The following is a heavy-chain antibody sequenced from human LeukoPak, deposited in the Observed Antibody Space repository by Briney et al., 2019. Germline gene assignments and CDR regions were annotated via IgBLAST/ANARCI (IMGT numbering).Heavy chain of an antibody. D-gene: IGHD4-23*01. CDR1: GYTLTELS. J-gene: IGHJ4*02. CDR3: ATSIHDYGGQIDY. Sequence: ASVKVSCKVSGYTLTELSMHWVRQAPGKGLEWMGGFDPEDGETIYAQKFQGRVTMTEDTSTDTAYMELCSLRSEDTAVYYCATSIHDYGGQIDYWGQGTLVTVSS. V-gene: IGHV1-24*01. CDR2: FDPEDGET.